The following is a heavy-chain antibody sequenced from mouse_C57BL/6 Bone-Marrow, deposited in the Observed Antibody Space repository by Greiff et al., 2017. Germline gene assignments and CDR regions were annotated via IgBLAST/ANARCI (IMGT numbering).Heavy chain of an antibody. CDR2: IRSKSNNYAT. Sequence: EVQGVESGGGLVQPKGSLKLSCAASGFSFNTYAMNWVRQAPGKGLEWVARIRSKSNNYATYYADSVKDRFTISRDDSESMLYLQMNNLKTEDTAMYYCVRLWYYGSPWYFDVWGTGTTVTVSS. V-gene: IGHV10-1*01. J-gene: IGHJ1*03. D-gene: IGHD1-1*01. CDR1: GFSFNTYA. CDR3: VRLWYYGSPWYFDV.